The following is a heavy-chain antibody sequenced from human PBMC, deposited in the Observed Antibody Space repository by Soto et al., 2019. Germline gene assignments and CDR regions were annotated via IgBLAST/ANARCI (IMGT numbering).Heavy chain of an antibody. D-gene: IGHD2-15*01. CDR2: IYYSGST. V-gene: IGHV4-39*07. Sequence: PAETLSLTCTVSGGSISSSSYYWGWIRQPPGKGLEWIGSIYYSGSTYYNPSLKSRVTISVDTSKNQFSLKLSSVTAADTAVYYCAGAPYCSGGSCYSWFDPWGQGTLVTVSS. CDR1: GGSISSSSYY. CDR3: AGAPYCSGGSCYSWFDP. J-gene: IGHJ5*02.